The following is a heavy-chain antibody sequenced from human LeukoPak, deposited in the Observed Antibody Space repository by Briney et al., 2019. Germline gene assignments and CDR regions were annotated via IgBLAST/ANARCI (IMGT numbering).Heavy chain of an antibody. CDR3: ARWTIVATIRYYGMDV. D-gene: IGHD5-12*01. CDR1: GFTFSSYA. Sequence: GGSLRLSCAASGFTFSSYAMHWVRQAPGKGLEWVAVISYDGSNKYYADSVKGRFTISRDNSKNTLYLQMNSLRAEDTAVYYCARWTIVATIRYYGMDVWGQGTTVTVSS. CDR2: ISYDGSNK. V-gene: IGHV3-30*04. J-gene: IGHJ6*02.